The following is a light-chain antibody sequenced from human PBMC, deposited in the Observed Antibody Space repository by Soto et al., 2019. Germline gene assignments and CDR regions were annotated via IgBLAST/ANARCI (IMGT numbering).Light chain of an antibody. J-gene: IGKJ4*01. CDR1: QSLVHNDGNTY. CDR2: KVS. CDR3: QQYGGSPVT. Sequence: DIVMTQTPLSSPVTLGQAASISCRSSQSLVHNDGNTYLSWFQQRPGQPPRLLIYKVSDRFSGVPDRFSGSGAGTDFTLTISRVEAEDVGVYYCQQYGGSPVTFGGGTKVDIK. V-gene: IGKV2-24*01.